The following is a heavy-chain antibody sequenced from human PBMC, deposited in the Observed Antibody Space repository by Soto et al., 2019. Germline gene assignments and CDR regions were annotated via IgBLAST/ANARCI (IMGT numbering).Heavy chain of an antibody. CDR3: ARGGSYGDFFDY. J-gene: IGHJ4*02. Sequence: SETLSLTCTVSGGSMSSNYWTWIRQSPGKGLEWIGYIYYTGSTKYNPSLKSRVTISLDTSKNQFSLGLTSVTSADTAVYYCARGGSYGDFFDYWGQGAQVTVSS. CDR1: GGSMSSNY. CDR2: IYYTGST. V-gene: IGHV4-59*01. D-gene: IGHD4-17*01.